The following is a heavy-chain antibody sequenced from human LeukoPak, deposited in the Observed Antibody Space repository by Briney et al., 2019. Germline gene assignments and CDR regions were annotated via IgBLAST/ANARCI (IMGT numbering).Heavy chain of an antibody. CDR2: ISSNGGST. CDR3: ARDRAVAGPYDY. Sequence: GGSLRLSCAASGFTLSSYAMHWVRQAPGKGLEYVSAISSNGGSTDYANSVKGRFTISRDNSKNTLYLQMGSLRAEDMAVYYCARDRAVAGPYDYWGQGTLVTVSS. D-gene: IGHD6-19*01. V-gene: IGHV3-64*01. CDR1: GFTLSSYA. J-gene: IGHJ4*02.